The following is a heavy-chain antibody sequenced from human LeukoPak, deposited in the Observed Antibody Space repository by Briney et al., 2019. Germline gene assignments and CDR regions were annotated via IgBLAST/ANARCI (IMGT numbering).Heavy chain of an antibody. V-gene: IGHV3-23*01. J-gene: IGHJ4*02. CDR1: GFAFSNLA. Sequence: GGSLRLSCAASGFAFSNLAMGWVRQAPGQGLEWVSVISDSGSLTYYADSVKGRFTISRDNSKNTLFLQMNSLRAEDTAVYYCAKDARRTNGWYFFDYWGQGTLVTVST. CDR2: ISDSGSLT. CDR3: AKDARRTNGWYFFDY. D-gene: IGHD6-19*01.